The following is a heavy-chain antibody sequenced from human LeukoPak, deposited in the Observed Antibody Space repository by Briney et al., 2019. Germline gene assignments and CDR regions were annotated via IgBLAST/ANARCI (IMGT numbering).Heavy chain of an antibody. J-gene: IGHJ4*02. CDR2: ISYDGSNK. CDR1: GFTFSSYA. V-gene: IGHV3-30*04. CDR3: ARDHSSGWYSADY. Sequence: GGSLRLSCAASGFTFSSYAMHWVRQAPGKGLEWVAVISYDGSNKYFADALKGRFTISRDNAKNSLYLQMNSLRAEDTAVYYCARDHSSGWYSADYWGQGTLVTVSS. D-gene: IGHD6-19*01.